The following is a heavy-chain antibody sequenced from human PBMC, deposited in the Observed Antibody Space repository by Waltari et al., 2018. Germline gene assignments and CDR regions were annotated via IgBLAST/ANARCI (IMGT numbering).Heavy chain of an antibody. CDR2: ISGSGGVT. V-gene: IGHV3-23*01. Sequence: EVHLLESGGGSVQPGGSLRLSCAVSAASEFTFSTYAMTWVRQAPGKGLEWVAAISGSGGVTYYAKYVKGRFTISRDNSKSTVSLQMNSLRGEDTARYYCAKGGCSGGSCSVYFEHWGQGTLVTVSS. CDR3: AKGGCSGGSCSVYFEH. J-gene: IGHJ4*02. CDR1: EFTFSTYA. D-gene: IGHD2-15*01.